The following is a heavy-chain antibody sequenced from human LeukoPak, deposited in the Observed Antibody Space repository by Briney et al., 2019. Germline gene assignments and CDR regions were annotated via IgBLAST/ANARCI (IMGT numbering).Heavy chain of an antibody. D-gene: IGHD2-2*01. CDR1: GFTFSNYA. J-gene: IGHJ4*02. CDR2: IGGSGGDT. CDR3: AKDFVVVPGLVNYFDS. Sequence: PGGSLRLSCAASGFTFSNYAMNWVRQAPGKGLEWVSAIGGSGGDTYYADSVKGRFTISRDNSKNRLYLRMNSLRAEDTALYYCAKDFVVVPGLVNYFDSWGQGTLVTVSS. V-gene: IGHV3-23*01.